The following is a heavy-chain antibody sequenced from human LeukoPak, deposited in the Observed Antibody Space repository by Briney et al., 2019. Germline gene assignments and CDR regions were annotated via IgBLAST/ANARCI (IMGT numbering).Heavy chain of an antibody. CDR2: MNPNSGNT. CDR3: ARGPPTYYHDSSGYYTAYFDY. D-gene: IGHD3-22*01. J-gene: IGHJ4*02. V-gene: IGHV1-8*01. CDR1: GYTFTSYD. Sequence: ASVKVSCKASGYTFTSYDINWVRQATGQGLEWMGWMNPNSGNTGYAQKFQGRVTMTRNTSISTAYMELSSLRSEDTAVYYCARGPPTYYHDSSGYYTAYFDYWGQGTLVTVSS.